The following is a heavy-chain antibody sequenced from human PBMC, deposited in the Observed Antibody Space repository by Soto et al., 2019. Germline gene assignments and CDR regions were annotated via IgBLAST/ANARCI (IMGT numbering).Heavy chain of an antibody. Sequence: GGSLRLSCAASGFTFSSYAMSWVRQAPGKGLEWVSAISGSGGSTYYADSVKGRFTISRDNSKNTLYLQMNSLRAEDTAVYYCAKVMGGSYDYYYYGMDVWGQGTTVTVSS. CDR1: GFTFSSYA. V-gene: IGHV3-23*01. CDR2: ISGSGGST. D-gene: IGHD1-26*01. J-gene: IGHJ6*02. CDR3: AKVMGGSYDYYYYGMDV.